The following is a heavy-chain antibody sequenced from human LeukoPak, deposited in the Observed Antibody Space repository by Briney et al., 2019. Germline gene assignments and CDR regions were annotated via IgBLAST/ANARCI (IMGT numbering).Heavy chain of an antibody. CDR1: GGSISSYY. D-gene: IGHD5-24*01. J-gene: IGHJ4*02. CDR3: VRQTRDGYNYHY. V-gene: IGHV4-59*08. CDR2: IYDSGST. Sequence: SETLSLTCTVSGGSISSYYWSWIRQPPGKGLEWIGYIYDSGSTNYNPSLKSRVTISVDTSRNQFSLKLSSVTAADTAVYYCVRQTRDGYNYHYWGQGTLVTVSS.